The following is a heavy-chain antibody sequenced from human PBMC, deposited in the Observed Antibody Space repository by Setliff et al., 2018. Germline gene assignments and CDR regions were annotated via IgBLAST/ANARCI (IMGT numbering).Heavy chain of an antibody. CDR2: IKQDGSEK. CDR3: ARSENCFSTHCSPYDY. D-gene: IGHD2-2*01. V-gene: IGHV3-7*01. CDR1: GLTFSNHW. Sequence: PGGSLRLSCAASGLTFSNHWMTWVRQAPGKGLEWVANIKQDGSEKSYVDSVKGRFTISRDNAKNSLYLQMNSLRAEDTATYYCARSENCFSTHCSPYDYWGQGTLVTVLL. J-gene: IGHJ4*02.